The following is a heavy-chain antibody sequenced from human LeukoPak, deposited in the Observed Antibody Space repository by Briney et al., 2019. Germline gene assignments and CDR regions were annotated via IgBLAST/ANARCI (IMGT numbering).Heavy chain of an antibody. CDR1: GFTFSSYG. D-gene: IGHD2-2*02. Sequence: GGSLRLSCAASGFTFSSYGMHWVRHAPGKGLEWVAVIWYDGSNKYYADSVKGRFTISRDNSKNTLYLQMNSLRAEDTAVYYCARDPRCSSTSCYISYAFDIWGQGTMVTVSS. CDR2: IWYDGSNK. J-gene: IGHJ3*02. CDR3: ARDPRCSSTSCYISYAFDI. V-gene: IGHV3-33*01.